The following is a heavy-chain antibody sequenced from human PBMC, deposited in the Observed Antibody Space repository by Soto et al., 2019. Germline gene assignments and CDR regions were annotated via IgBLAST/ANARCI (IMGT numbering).Heavy chain of an antibody. V-gene: IGHV3-30*18. CDR3: AKDRRLTWSFDY. D-gene: IGHD2-8*02. Sequence: QVQLVESGGGVVQPGRSLRLSCAASGFIFNDNGMHWVRQAPGKGLEWVAFLSDHGSQMYYADSVKGRFTISRDNSKNTVFLQMNSLRGEDTAVYFCAKDRRLTWSFDYWGQGILVTVSS. CDR1: GFIFNDNG. J-gene: IGHJ4*02. CDR2: LSDHGSQM.